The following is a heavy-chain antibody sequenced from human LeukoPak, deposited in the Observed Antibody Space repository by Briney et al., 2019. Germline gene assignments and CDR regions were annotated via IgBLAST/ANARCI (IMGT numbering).Heavy chain of an antibody. CDR1: GFTFSSYA. CDR2: ISYDGSNK. CDR3: ASISSSWYTHTDY. Sequence: PGGSLRLSCAASGFTFSSYAMHWVRQAPGKGLEWVAVISYDGSNKYYADSVKGRFIISRDNSKNTLYLQMNSLRAEDTAVYYCASISSSWYTHTDYWGQGTTVTVSS. J-gene: IGHJ4*03. V-gene: IGHV3-30-3*01. D-gene: IGHD6-13*01.